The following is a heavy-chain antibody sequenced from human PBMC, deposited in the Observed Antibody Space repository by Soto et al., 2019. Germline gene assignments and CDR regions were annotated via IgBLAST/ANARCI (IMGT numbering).Heavy chain of an antibody. D-gene: IGHD2-21*02. CDR1: GGSIRVQSYY. CDR2: IYYSGST. J-gene: IGHJ2*01. CDR3: ARGVVVTAIRGWYFDL. Sequence: PSGTLSLTCTVSGGSIRVQSYYWSWIRQPPGKGLEWIGYIYYSGSTNYNPSLKSRVTISVDTSKNQFSLKLSSVTAADTAVYYCARGVVVTAIRGWYFDLWGRGTLVTVSX. V-gene: IGHV4-61*01.